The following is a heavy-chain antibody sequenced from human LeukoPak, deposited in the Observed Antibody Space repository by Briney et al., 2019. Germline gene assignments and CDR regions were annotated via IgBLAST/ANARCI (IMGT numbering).Heavy chain of an antibody. V-gene: IGHV3-30*18. J-gene: IGHJ4*02. Sequence: PGGSLRLSCAASGFTFSSYGMHWVRQAPGKGXXXVAVISYDGSNXXXAXXVKGRFTISRDNSKNTLYLQMNSLRAEDTAVYYCAKDRGSGSYLDYWGQGTLVTVSS. CDR2: ISYDGSNX. CDR3: AKDRGSGSYLDY. CDR1: GFTFSSYG. D-gene: IGHD3-10*01.